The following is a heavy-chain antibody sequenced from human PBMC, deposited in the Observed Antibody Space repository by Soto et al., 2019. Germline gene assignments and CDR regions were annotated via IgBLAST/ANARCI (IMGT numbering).Heavy chain of an antibody. CDR1: GGTFSSYA. Sequence: SVKVSCKASGGTFSSYAISWVRQAPGQGLEWMGGIIPNFGTANYAQKFQGRVTITADESTSTAYMELSSLRSDDTAVYYCARGDYSGYDYDYWGQGTLVTVSS. V-gene: IGHV1-69*13. CDR2: IIPNFGTA. J-gene: IGHJ4*02. D-gene: IGHD5-12*01. CDR3: ARGDYSGYDYDY.